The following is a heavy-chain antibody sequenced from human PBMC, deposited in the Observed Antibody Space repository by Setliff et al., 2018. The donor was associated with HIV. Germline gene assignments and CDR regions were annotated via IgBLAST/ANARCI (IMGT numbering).Heavy chain of an antibody. CDR3: ARSRSTRDAFDI. V-gene: IGHV3-30*02. CDR1: GFTFSNNN. CDR2: IQYDGDTK. Sequence: PGGSLRLSCAASGFTFSNNNMHWVRQTPGKGLEWVACIQYDGDTKYYADSVKGRFTISRDNSKNTLYLQMNSLRAEDTAVYYCARSRSTRDAFDIWGQGTMVTVSS. D-gene: IGHD1-1*01. J-gene: IGHJ3*02.